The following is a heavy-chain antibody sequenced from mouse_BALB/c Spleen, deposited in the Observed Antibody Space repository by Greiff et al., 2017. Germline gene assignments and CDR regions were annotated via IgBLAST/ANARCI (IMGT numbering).Heavy chain of an antibody. CDR1: GFDFSRYW. CDR2: INPDSSTI. CDR3: ARRLWNYYAMDY. V-gene: IGHV4-1*02. J-gene: IGHJ4*01. D-gene: IGHD1-1*02. Sequence: EVKLQESGGGLVQPGGSLKLSCAASGFDFSRYWMSWVRQAPGKGLEWIGEINPDSSTINYTPSLKDKFIISRDNAKNTLYLQMSKVRSEDTALYYCARRLWNYYAMDYWGQGTSVTVSS.